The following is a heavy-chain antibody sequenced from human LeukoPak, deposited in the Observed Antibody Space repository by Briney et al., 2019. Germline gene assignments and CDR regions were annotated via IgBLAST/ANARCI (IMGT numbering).Heavy chain of an antibody. D-gene: IGHD3-3*01. CDR3: ARVALITIHENDAFDI. J-gene: IGHJ3*02. V-gene: IGHV4-61*09. Sequence: SETLSLTCTVSGGSIISNRHYWSSIRQPAGKGLEWIGHIYSSGNTKYNPSLKSRLTMSIDSSKNQFSLILTSVTAADTAVYYCARVALITIHENDAFDIWGQGTVVTVSS. CDR1: GGSIISNRHY. CDR2: IYSSGNT.